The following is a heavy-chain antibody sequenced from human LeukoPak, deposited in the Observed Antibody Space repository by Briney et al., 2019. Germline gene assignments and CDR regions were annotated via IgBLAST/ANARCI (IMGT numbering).Heavy chain of an antibody. V-gene: IGHV4-31*03. J-gene: IGHJ4*02. D-gene: IGHD2-2*01. CDR3: ARWVVPAPSTARYHFDF. CDR1: GGSISSGGYY. CDR2: IYYSGST. Sequence: PSQTLSLTCTVSGGSISSGGYYWSWIRQHPGKGLEWIGYIYYSGSTYYNPSLKSRVTISVDTSRNQFSLNVTSVTAADTAVYYCARWVVPAPSTARYHFDFWGQGTLVTVSS.